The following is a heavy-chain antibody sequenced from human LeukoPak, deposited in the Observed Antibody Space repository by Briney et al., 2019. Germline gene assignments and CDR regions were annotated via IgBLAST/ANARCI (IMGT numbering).Heavy chain of an antibody. V-gene: IGHV3-33*01. D-gene: IGHD3-22*01. J-gene: IGHJ4*02. Sequence: GGSLRLSCAASGFTFSSYGMHWVRQAPGKGLEWVAVIWYDGSNKYYADPVKGRFSISRDNSKNTLYLQMNSPRAEDTAVYYCARAAYYDSSGYIDYWGQGTLVTVSS. CDR3: ARAAYYDSSGYIDY. CDR2: IWYDGSNK. CDR1: GFTFSSYG.